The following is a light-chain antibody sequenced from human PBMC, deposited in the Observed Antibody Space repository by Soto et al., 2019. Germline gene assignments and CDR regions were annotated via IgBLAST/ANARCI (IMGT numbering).Light chain of an antibody. CDR3: QKYDSAPRT. V-gene: IGKV1-27*01. CDR1: QGINNY. Sequence: IQITQSPSYLSASVGDRVTITCXASQGINNYLAWYQQKPGKPPVLLIYTASTLKPGVPSRFSGSGAGTEFTLTISSLQPEDFATYYCQKYDSAPRTFGQGTKV. CDR2: TAS. J-gene: IGKJ1*01.